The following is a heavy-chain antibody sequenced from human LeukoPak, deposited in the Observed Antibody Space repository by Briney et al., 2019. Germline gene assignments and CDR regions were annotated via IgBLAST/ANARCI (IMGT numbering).Heavy chain of an antibody. J-gene: IGHJ5*02. CDR1: GYTFTSSG. D-gene: IGHD6-19*01. Sequence: GASVKVSCKASGYTFTSSGISWVRQAPGQGLESMGWSSAYNGNTNYAQKLQGRVTMTTDTSTSTAYMELRSLRSDDTAVYYCARNGYSSGWYESHNWFDPWGQGTLVTVSS. CDR3: ARNGYSSGWYESHNWFDP. CDR2: SSAYNGNT. V-gene: IGHV1-18*01.